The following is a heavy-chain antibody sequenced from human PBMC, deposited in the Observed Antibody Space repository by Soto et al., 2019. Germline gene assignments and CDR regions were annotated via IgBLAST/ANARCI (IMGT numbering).Heavy chain of an antibody. CDR3: AKGPYQLPSSYFDY. J-gene: IGHJ4*02. V-gene: IGHV3-23*01. CDR1: GFTFSSYA. D-gene: IGHD2-2*01. Sequence: LRLSCAASGFTFSSYAMSWVRQAPGKGLEWVSAISGSGGSTYYADSVKGRFTISRDNSKNTLYLQMNSLRAEDTAVYYCAKGPYQLPSSYFDYWGQGTLVTVSS. CDR2: ISGSGGST.